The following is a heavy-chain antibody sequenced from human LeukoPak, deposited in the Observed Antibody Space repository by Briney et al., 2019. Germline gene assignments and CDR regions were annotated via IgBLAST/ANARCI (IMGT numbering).Heavy chain of an antibody. CDR2: ISGGST. Sequence: PGGSLRLSCAASVFTVTSNELTWVRQAPGKGLEWVSSISGGSTDYADPRKGRFTISRDNSKNPLHPQMNSLRAEDTAVYYCARGVYHLDYWGQGTLVTVSS. D-gene: IGHD2-2*02. V-gene: IGHV3-38-3*01. CDR3: ARGVYHLDY. J-gene: IGHJ4*02. CDR1: VFTVTSNE.